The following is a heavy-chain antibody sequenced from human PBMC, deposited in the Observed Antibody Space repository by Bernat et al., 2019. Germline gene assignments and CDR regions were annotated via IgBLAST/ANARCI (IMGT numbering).Heavy chain of an antibody. V-gene: IGHV3-15*01. D-gene: IGHD3-9*01. CDR2: IKSKTDGGTT. CDR1: GFTFSNAW. CDR3: TTDTIDILTGYYEIGYYMDV. Sequence: EVQLVESGGGLVKPGGSLRLSCAASGFTFSNAWMSWVRQAPGKGLEWVGRIKSKTDGGTTDYAAPVKGRFTISRDDSKNTLYLQMNSLKTEDTAVYYCTTDTIDILTGYYEIGYYMDVWGKGTTVTVSS. J-gene: IGHJ6*03.